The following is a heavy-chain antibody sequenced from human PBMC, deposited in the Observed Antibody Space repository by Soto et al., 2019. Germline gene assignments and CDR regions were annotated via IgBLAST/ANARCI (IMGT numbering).Heavy chain of an antibody. CDR1: GFTFSSYA. CDR3: ARPRIQLWAPDGFHI. J-gene: IGHJ3*02. V-gene: IGHV3-7*01. D-gene: IGHD5-18*01. CDR2: IKHNGSEK. Sequence: GGSLRLSCAASGFTFSSYAMSRVRQAPGKGLEWVANIKHNGSEKTYVDSEKGRFTISRDNAEKSLSLQMSSLRAEDTAVYYCARPRIQLWAPDGFHIWGQGTMVTVSS.